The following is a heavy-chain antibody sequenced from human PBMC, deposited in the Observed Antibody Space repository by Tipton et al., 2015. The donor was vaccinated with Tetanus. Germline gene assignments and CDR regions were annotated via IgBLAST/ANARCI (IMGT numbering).Heavy chain of an antibody. V-gene: IGHV5-51*01. CDR3: ARPLTSVAFGGFAFDV. CDR1: GYNFATFW. CDR2: IFPGDSGV. D-gene: IGHD3-16*01. Sequence: QLVQSGAAVKKPGESLNISCKASGYNFATFWIGWVRQTPGKGLEWMGIIFPGDSGVRYSPTFEGQVTISVDRSIDTAYLQWSSLKASDTAIYYCARPLTSVAFGGFAFDVWGQGTLVTVSS. J-gene: IGHJ3*01.